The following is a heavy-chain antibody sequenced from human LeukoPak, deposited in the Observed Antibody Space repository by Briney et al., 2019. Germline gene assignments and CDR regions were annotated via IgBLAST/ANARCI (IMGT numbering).Heavy chain of an antibody. CDR3: ARVGNGDFWSGYYRGTYNWFDP. Sequence: GASVKVSCKASGYTLTDYYMHWVRQAPGQGLEWMGWINSNSSGTYYAQKFQDRVTMTRDTAISTAYMELSSLRSDDTAVYYCARVGNGDFWSGYYRGTYNWFDPWGQGTLVTVSS. J-gene: IGHJ5*02. CDR2: INSNSSGT. V-gene: IGHV1-2*02. CDR1: GYTLTDYY. D-gene: IGHD3-3*01.